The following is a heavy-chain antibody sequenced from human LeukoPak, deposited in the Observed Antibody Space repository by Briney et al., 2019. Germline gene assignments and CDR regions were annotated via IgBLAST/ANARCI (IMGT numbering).Heavy chain of an antibody. J-gene: IGHJ4*02. V-gene: IGHV4-34*01. Sequence: SETLSLTCAVYGGSFSGYYWSWIRQPPGKGLGWIGEINHSGSTNYNPSLKSRVTISVDTSKNRFSLKLSSVTAADTAVYYCARVSPYCSGGSCYFDYWGQGTLVTVSS. CDR3: ARVSPYCSGGSCYFDY. CDR2: INHSGST. D-gene: IGHD2-15*01. CDR1: GGSFSGYY.